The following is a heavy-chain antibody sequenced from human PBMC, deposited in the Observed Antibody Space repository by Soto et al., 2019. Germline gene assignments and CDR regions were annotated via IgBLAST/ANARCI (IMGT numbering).Heavy chain of an antibody. CDR1: GYTFTSYY. D-gene: IGHD3-3*01. Sequence: GASVKVSCKASGYTFTSYYMHWVRQAPGQGLEWMGIINPSGGSTSYAQKFQGRVTMTRDTSTSTVYMELSSLRSEDTAVYYCARGAKPIFGVVSRRSRYGMDVWGQGTTVTVSS. CDR3: ARGAKPIFGVVSRRSRYGMDV. J-gene: IGHJ6*02. V-gene: IGHV1-46*01. CDR2: INPSGGST.